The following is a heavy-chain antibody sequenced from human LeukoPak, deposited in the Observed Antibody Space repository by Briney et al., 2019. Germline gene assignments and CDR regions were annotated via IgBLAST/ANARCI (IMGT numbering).Heavy chain of an antibody. CDR2: IYYDGST. D-gene: IGHD3-10*01. Sequence: SETLSLTCTVSGGSINNYYWTWIRQPPGKGLEWIGSIYYDGSTNYNPSLKSRVTISLDTPKNQFSLKLSSVTAVDTAVYYCARDGGYGSGSALWGQGTLITVSS. CDR3: ARDGGYGSGSAL. V-gene: IGHV4-59*01. J-gene: IGHJ4*02. CDR1: GGSINNYY.